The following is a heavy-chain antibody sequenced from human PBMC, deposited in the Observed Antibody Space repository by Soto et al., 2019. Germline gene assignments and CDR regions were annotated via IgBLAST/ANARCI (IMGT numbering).Heavy chain of an antibody. V-gene: IGHV4-31*03. CDR3: ARGGLHRAARREGGWVDP. J-gene: IGHJ5*02. CDR1: GGSISSGGYY. D-gene: IGHD6-6*01. Sequence: SETLSLTCTVSGGSISSGGYYWSWIRQHPGKGLEWIGYIYYSGSTYYNPSLKSRVTISVDTSNNQFSLKLSSVAAADTAVYYWARGGLHRAARREGGWVDPWGQGTQVTV. CDR2: IYYSGST.